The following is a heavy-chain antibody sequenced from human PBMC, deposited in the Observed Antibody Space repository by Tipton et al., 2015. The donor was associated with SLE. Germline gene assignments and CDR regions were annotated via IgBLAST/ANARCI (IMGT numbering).Heavy chain of an antibody. J-gene: IGHJ4*02. D-gene: IGHD6-6*01. CDR2: IYTSGST. CDR1: GGSFSGYY. V-gene: IGHV4-4*09. Sequence: TLSLTCAVYGGSFSGYYWSWIRQPAGRGLEWIGYIYTSGSTNYNPSLKSRVTISVDTSKKQFSLKLSSVTAADTAVYYCARGPSVALRPFDYWGQGTLVTVSS. CDR3: ARGPSVALRPFDY.